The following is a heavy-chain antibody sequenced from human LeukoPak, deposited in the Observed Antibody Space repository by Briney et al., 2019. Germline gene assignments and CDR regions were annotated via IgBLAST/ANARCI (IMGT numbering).Heavy chain of an antibody. V-gene: IGHV3-11*01. Sequence: GGSLRLSCAASGFTFSDYYMSWIRQAPGKGLEWVSYISSSGSTIYYADSVKGRFTISRDNAKNSLYPQMNGLRAEDTAVYYCARDGLVVPAAIDYWGQGTLVTVSS. D-gene: IGHD2-2*01. CDR2: ISSSGSTI. CDR3: ARDGLVVPAAIDY. J-gene: IGHJ4*02. CDR1: GFTFSDYY.